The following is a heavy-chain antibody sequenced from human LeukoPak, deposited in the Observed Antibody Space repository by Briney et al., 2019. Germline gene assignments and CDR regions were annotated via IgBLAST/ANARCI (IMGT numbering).Heavy chain of an antibody. Sequence: SETLSLACAVYGGSFSGYYWSWIRQAPGKGLEWIGEINHTGSTNYNPSLKSRVTMSVDTSKNQFSLKLSSVTAADTAVYYCARDKVASYYGSGIREPYYFDYWGQGTLVTVSS. J-gene: IGHJ4*02. CDR3: ARDKVASYYGSGIREPYYFDY. CDR1: GGSFSGYY. CDR2: INHTGST. D-gene: IGHD3-10*01. V-gene: IGHV4-34*01.